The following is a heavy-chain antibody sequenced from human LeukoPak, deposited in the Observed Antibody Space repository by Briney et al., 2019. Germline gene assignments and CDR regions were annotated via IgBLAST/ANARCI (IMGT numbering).Heavy chain of an antibody. D-gene: IGHD2-15*01. CDR2: INHSGST. CDR1: GGSFSGYY. CDR3: AGASILGYCSGGSRRYYFDY. J-gene: IGHJ4*02. V-gene: IGHV4-34*01. Sequence: SETLSLTCAVYGGSFSGYYWSWIRQPPGKGLEWIGEINHSGSTNYNPSLKSRVTISVDTSKNQFSLKLSSVTAADTAVYYCAGASILGYCSGGSRRYYFDYWGQGTLVTVSS.